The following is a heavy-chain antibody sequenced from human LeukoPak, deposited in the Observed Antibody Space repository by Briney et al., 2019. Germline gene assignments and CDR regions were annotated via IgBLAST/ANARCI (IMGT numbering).Heavy chain of an antibody. CDR2: IYYSGST. Sequence: KTSETLSLTCTVSGGSISSSSYYWGWIRQPPGKGLEWIGSIYYSGSTNYNPSLKSRVTISVDTSKNQFSLKLSSVTAADTAVYYCARPAMVDTAMVTGWGQGTLVTVSS. J-gene: IGHJ4*02. CDR3: ARPAMVDTAMVTG. V-gene: IGHV4-39*01. D-gene: IGHD5-18*01. CDR1: GGSISSSSYY.